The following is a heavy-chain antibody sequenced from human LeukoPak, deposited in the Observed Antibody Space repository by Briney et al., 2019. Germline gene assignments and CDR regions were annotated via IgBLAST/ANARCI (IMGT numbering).Heavy chain of an antibody. V-gene: IGHV3-23*01. CDR2: ISGSGGRI. J-gene: IGHJ4*02. CDR1: GIPFSSYV. CDR3: VKDQEESINWSYSDKAFDY. Sequence: PGGSLRLSCAASGIPFSSYVMTCVRPAAGGGLEWVSTISGSGGRIYYADSVKGRFTISRDNSKNTLYLQMNILRAEDTAVYYCVKDQEESINWSYSDKAFDYWGQGTLVTVSS. D-gene: IGHD6-13*01.